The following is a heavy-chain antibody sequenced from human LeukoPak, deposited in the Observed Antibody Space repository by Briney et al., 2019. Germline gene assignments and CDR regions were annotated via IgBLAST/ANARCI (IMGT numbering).Heavy chain of an antibody. CDR2: INPNSGGT. D-gene: IGHD2-2*01. J-gene: IGHJ5*02. V-gene: IGHV1-2*02. CDR1: GYTFTGYY. CDR3: ARGPHPKYCSSTSCPSWFDP. Sequence: ASVKVSCKASGYTFTGYYMHWVRQAPGQGLEWMGWINPNSGGTNYAQKFQGRVTMTRDTSISTAYMELNRLRSDDTAVYYCARGPHPKYCSSTSCPSWFDPWGQGTLVTVSS.